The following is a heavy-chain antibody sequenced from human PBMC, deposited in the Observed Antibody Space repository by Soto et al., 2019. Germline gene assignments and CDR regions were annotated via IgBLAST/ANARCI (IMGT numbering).Heavy chain of an antibody. Sequence: SETLSLTCTVSGVSMTDYYGSWIRQSPGKGLEHIGYVYYSGSTVYNPSLKSRVAISIDTSINQFSLKLTSMTAADTAIYYCARSGHTFGGVVWGQGILVTVSS. CDR3: ARSGHTFGGVV. CDR2: VYYSGST. V-gene: IGHV4-59*12. J-gene: IGHJ4*02. CDR1: GVSMTDYY. D-gene: IGHD3-16*01.